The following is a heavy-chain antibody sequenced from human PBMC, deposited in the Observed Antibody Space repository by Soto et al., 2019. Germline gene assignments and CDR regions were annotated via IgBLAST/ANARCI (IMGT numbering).Heavy chain of an antibody. J-gene: IGHJ4*02. CDR2: INHSGST. CDR1: GGSFSGYY. CDR3: ARGRGLDY. Sequence: SETLSLTCAVYGGSFSGYYWSWIRQPPGKGLEWIGEINHSGSTNYNPSLKSRVTISVDTSKNQFSLKLSSVTAADTAVYYCARGRGLDYWGQGTLVTVSS. V-gene: IGHV4-34*01.